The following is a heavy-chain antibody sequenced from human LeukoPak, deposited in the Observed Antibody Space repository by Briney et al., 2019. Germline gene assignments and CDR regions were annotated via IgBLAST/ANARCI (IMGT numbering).Heavy chain of an antibody. CDR2: IGHTGSIT. D-gene: IGHD3-10*01. CDR3: ARVSRVYGSGSYHFDY. Sequence: GGSLRLSCAGSGFTFSSYSMNWVRHAPGKGLEWVSYIGHTGSITDYADSVKGRFTISRDNAKNSLYLQMNSLRAEDTAVYYCARVSRVYGSGSYHFDYWGQGTLVTVSS. CDR1: GFTFSSYS. J-gene: IGHJ4*02. V-gene: IGHV3-48*04.